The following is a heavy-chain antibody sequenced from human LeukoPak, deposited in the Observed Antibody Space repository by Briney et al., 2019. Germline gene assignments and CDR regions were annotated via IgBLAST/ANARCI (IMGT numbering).Heavy chain of an antibody. Sequence: GGSLTLSCEGSGFAFSHYAIHWVRQSPGKGLEWVAVIWYDGSNEYYLDSVKGRLTISRDNSKNTLYLQIHTLTAEDTAVYYCAKNALRYDFWSGAYMDVWGKGTTVIVSS. J-gene: IGHJ6*03. V-gene: IGHV3-33*06. CDR3: AKNALRYDFWSGAYMDV. D-gene: IGHD3-3*01. CDR2: IWYDGSNE. CDR1: GFAFSHYA.